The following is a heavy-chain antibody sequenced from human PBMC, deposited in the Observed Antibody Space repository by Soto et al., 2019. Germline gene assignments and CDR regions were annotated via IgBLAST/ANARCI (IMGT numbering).Heavy chain of an antibody. J-gene: IGHJ4*02. D-gene: IGHD3-16*01. V-gene: IGHV4-59*01. CDR1: AASFSKYY. CDR2: VYFNGNT. CDR3: ASVTFGGVVLAH. Sequence: PSETLSLTCTVSAASFSKYYWTWIRQPPGKGLEWIGYVYFNGNTNYNPSLKRRVSISIDTSKNQISLTLNSVTAADTAVYYCASVTFGGVVLAHWGQGTL.